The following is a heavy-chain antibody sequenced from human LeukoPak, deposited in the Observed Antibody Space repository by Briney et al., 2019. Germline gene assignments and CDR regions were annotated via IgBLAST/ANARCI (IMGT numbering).Heavy chain of an antibody. D-gene: IGHD1-1*01. CDR2: INPSGGST. Sequence: ASVKVSCKASGYTFTTYYMHWVRQAPGQGLEWMGIINPSGGSTSYAQKFQGRVTMTSDTSTSTVYMELSSLRSEDTAVYYCARSWPATGYYFDYWGLGTLVTVSS. V-gene: IGHV1-46*01. CDR1: GYTFTTYY. CDR3: ARSWPATGYYFDY. J-gene: IGHJ4*02.